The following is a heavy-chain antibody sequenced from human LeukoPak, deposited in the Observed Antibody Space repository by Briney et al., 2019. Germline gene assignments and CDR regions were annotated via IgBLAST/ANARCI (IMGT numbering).Heavy chain of an antibody. CDR2: ISSSSSTI. J-gene: IGHJ5*02. CDR1: GFTFSSYS. Sequence: GGSLRLSCAASGFTFSSYSMNWVRQAPGKGLEWVSYISSSSSTIYYADSVKGRFTISRDNAKKSLYLQMNSLRAEDTALYHCARARSSSWYDWFDPWGQGTLVTVSS. V-gene: IGHV3-48*04. D-gene: IGHD6-13*01. CDR3: ARARSSSWYDWFDP.